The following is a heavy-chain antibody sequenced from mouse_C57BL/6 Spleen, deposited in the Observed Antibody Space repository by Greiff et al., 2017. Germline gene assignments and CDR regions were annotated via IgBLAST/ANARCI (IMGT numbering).Heavy chain of an antibody. Sequence: EVNLVESGGGLVQPGGSLKLSCAASGFTFSDYYMYWVRQTPEKRLEWVAYISNGGGSTYYPDTVKGRFTISRDNAKNTLYLQMSRLKSEDTAMYYCARYRDYDRYFDVWGTGTTVTVSS. CDR1: GFTFSDYY. J-gene: IGHJ1*03. D-gene: IGHD2-4*01. V-gene: IGHV5-12*01. CDR2: ISNGGGST. CDR3: ARYRDYDRYFDV.